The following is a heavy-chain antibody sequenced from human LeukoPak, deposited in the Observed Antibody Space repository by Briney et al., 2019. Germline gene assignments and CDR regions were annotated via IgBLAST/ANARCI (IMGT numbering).Heavy chain of an antibody. CDR2: ISSTSSII. CDR3: ARGGGGSFDR. Sequence: GGSLRLSCAASGFTFSTYSMNWVRQAPGKGLEWVSDISSTSSIIYYEDSVKGRFVISRDNAKNSLYLQMNSLRAEDTAVYYCARGGGGSFDRWGQGTLVTVSS. CDR1: GFTFSTYS. D-gene: IGHD3-10*01. V-gene: IGHV3-48*01. J-gene: IGHJ5*02.